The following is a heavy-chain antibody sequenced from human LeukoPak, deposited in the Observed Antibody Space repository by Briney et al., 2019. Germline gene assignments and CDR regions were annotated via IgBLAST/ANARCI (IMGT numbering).Heavy chain of an antibody. D-gene: IGHD3-10*01. CDR2: ISASGAST. V-gene: IGHV3-23*01. CDR1: GLTFSTHA. Sequence: GGSLRLSCAASGLTFSTHAMGWVRQAPGKGLEWVSGISASGASTYSADSVKGRFTISRDNSKNTLYLQLKSPRAEDTAAYYCARHYYASQSPFDCWGQGTLVTVSS. CDR3: ARHYYASQSPFDC. J-gene: IGHJ4*02.